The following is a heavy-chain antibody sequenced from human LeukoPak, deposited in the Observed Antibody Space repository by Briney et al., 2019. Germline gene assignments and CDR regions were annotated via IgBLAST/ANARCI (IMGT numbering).Heavy chain of an antibody. V-gene: IGHV4-59*01. D-gene: IGHD1-26*01. CDR3: AREIGSPYPYYFDY. CDR2: IYYSGST. CDR1: GGSISSYY. Sequence: SETLSLTCTVSGGSISSYYWSWIRQPPGKGLEWIGYIYYSGSTNYNPSLKSRVTISVDTSKNQFSLKLSSVTAADTAVYYCAREIGSPYPYYFDYWGQGTLVTVSS. J-gene: IGHJ4*02.